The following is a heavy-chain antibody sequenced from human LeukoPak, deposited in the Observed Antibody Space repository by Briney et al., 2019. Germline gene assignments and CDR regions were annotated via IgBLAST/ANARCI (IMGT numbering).Heavy chain of an antibody. V-gene: IGHV1-2*06. Sequence: ASVKVSCKASGYTFTGYYMHWVRQAPGQGLEWMGRINPNSGGTNYAQKFQGRVTMTRDTSISTAYMELSRLRSDDTAVYYCARVRSRGRYFDWLLGDYWGQRTLVTVSS. CDR1: GYTFTGYY. CDR3: ARVRSRGRYFDWLLGDY. D-gene: IGHD3-9*01. CDR2: INPNSGGT. J-gene: IGHJ4*02.